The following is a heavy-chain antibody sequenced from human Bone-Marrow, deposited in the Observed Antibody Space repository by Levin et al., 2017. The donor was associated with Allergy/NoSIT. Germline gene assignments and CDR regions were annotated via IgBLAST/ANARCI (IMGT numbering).Heavy chain of an antibody. Sequence: GGSLRLSCAAAGFGFSSYDINWVRQAPGKGLEWISSISSGGTKIHYADSVKGRFTLSRDNTENSLTLQMNSLISEDTAVYYCTRETTLITDYGWGWYFDLWGRGTLVIVSS. V-gene: IGHV3-48*03. CDR1: GFGFSSYD. D-gene: IGHD4-17*01. CDR3: TRETTLITDYGWGWYFDL. J-gene: IGHJ2*01. CDR2: ISSGGTKI.